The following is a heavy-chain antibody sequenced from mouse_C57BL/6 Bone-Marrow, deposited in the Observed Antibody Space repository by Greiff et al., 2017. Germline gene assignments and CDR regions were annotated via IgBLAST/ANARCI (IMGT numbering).Heavy chain of an antibody. Sequence: QVQLQQPGAELVKPGASVKLSCKASGYTFTSYWMHWVKQRPGQGLEWIGMIHPNSGSTNYNEKFKSKATLTVDKSSSTAYMQLSSLTSEDSAVYYCARLHYYGSSLDYWGQGTTLTVSS. J-gene: IGHJ2*01. V-gene: IGHV1-64*01. CDR2: IHPNSGST. CDR1: GYTFTSYW. D-gene: IGHD1-1*01. CDR3: ARLHYYGSSLDY.